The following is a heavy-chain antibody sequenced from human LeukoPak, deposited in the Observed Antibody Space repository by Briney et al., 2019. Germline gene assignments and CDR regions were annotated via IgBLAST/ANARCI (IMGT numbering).Heavy chain of an antibody. CDR2: IIPIFGTA. CDR3: ARDPVNAFDI. V-gene: IGHV1-69*13. J-gene: IGHJ3*02. D-gene: IGHD4-17*01. CDR1: GGTFSSYA. Sequence: ASVKVSCKASGGTFSSYAISWVRQAPGQGLEWMGGIIPIFGTANYAQKFQGRVTITADESTSTAYMELSSLRSEDTAVYYCARDPVNAFDIWGQGTMVTVSS.